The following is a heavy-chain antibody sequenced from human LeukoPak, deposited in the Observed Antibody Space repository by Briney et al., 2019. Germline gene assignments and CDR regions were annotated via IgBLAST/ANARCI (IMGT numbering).Heavy chain of an antibody. Sequence: ASVKVSCKASGYTFTSYGISWVRQAPGQGLEWMGWISAYNGNTNYAQKLQGRVTMTTDTSTSTAYMELRSLRSDDTAVYYCARVGGYSSSWPNEDYYYYMDVWGKGTTVTVSS. D-gene: IGHD6-13*01. V-gene: IGHV1-18*01. CDR3: ARVGGYSSSWPNEDYYYYMDV. CDR1: GYTFTSYG. J-gene: IGHJ6*03. CDR2: ISAYNGNT.